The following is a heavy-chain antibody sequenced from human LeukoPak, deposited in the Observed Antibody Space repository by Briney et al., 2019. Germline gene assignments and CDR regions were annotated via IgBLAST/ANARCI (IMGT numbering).Heavy chain of an antibody. J-gene: IGHJ6*02. Sequence: SETLSLTCAVYGGSFSGYYWSWIRQPPGKGLEWLGEINHSGSTNYNPSLKSRVTISVDTSKNQFSLKLSSVTAADTAVYYCARGRSSPQGRSRYCSSTSCPPRDYYYYGMDVWGQGTTVTVSS. D-gene: IGHD2-2*01. CDR3: ARGRSSPQGRSRYCSSTSCPPRDYYYYGMDV. CDR1: GGSFSGYY. V-gene: IGHV4-34*01. CDR2: INHSGST.